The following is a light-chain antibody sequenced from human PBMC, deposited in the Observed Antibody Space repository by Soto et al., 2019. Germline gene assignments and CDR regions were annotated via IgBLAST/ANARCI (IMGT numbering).Light chain of an antibody. J-gene: IGKJ1*01. CDR3: QQYNSYS. CDR2: DAS. CDR1: QSISSW. V-gene: IGKV1-5*01. Sequence: DSKMTQSPSTLSASVGHRVTITCRASQSISSWLAWYQQKPGKAPKLLIYDASSLESGVPSRFSGSGSGTEFTLTISSLQPDDFATYYCQQYNSYSFGQGTKVDIK.